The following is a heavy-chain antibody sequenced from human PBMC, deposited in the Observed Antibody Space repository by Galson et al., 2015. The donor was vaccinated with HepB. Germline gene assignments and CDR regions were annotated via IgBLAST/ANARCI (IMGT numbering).Heavy chain of an antibody. Sequence: SVKVSCKASGGTFSSYAISWVRQAPGQGLEWMGGIIPIFGTANYAQKFQGRVTITADESTSTAYMGLSSLRSEDTAVYYCASRPRWFDDPLQNWFDPWGQGTLVTVSS. CDR3: ASRPRWFDDPLQNWFDP. CDR2: IIPIFGTA. CDR1: GGTFSSYA. D-gene: IGHD3-9*01. V-gene: IGHV1-69*13. J-gene: IGHJ5*02.